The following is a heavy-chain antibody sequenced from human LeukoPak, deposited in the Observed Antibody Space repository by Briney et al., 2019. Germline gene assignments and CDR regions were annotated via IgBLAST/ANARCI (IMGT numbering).Heavy chain of an antibody. CDR3: ARDHEGLFDI. Sequence: GGSLRLSCAASGFTFSSYSMNWVRQAPGKGLEWVAVISYDGSNKYYADSVKGRFTISRDNSKNTLYLQMNSLRAEDTAVYYCARDHEGLFDIWGQGTMVTVSS. CDR1: GFTFSSYS. V-gene: IGHV3-30*03. D-gene: IGHD3/OR15-3a*01. J-gene: IGHJ3*02. CDR2: ISYDGSNK.